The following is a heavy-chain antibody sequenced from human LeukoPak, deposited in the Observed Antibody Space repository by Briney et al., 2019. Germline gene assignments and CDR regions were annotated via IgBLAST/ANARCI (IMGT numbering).Heavy chain of an antibody. J-gene: IGHJ4*02. V-gene: IGHV4-59*12. CDR3: AREAYYFDY. CDR1: GGSISSYY. Sequence: SETLSLTCTVSGGSISSYYWSWIRQPPGKGLEWIGYIYYSGSTNYNPSLKSRVTISVDTSKNQFSLKLSSVTAADTAVYYCAREAYYFDYWGQGTLVTVSS. CDR2: IYYSGST.